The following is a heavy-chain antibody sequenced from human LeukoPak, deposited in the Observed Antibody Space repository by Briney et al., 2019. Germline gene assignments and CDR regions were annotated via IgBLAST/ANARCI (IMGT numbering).Heavy chain of an antibody. V-gene: IGHV3-74*01. J-gene: IGHJ5*02. CDR1: GFTSSAYG. Sequence: GGSLRLSCAVSGFTSSAYGMDWVRQAPGKGLVWVSFLDTTGTTTTYADSVKGRFTISRDIAKNTLHLEMNSLRAEDTGVYYCAKDPHYYDSSGYIPWGQGTLVTVSS. D-gene: IGHD3-22*01. CDR3: AKDPHYYDSSGYIP. CDR2: LDTTGTTT.